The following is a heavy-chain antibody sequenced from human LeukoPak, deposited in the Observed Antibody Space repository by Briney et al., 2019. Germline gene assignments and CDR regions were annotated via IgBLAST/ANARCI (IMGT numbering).Heavy chain of an antibody. CDR2: ISSSGGRT. Sequence: RPGGSLRLSCAASGFTLSSYGMYWVRQAPGRGMEWVSAISSSGGRTYYADSVKGRFTISRDNSKTTLYLQMNSLRVEDTAVYYCANGNLTWGQGTLVTVSS. CDR1: GFTLSSYG. CDR3: ANGNLT. J-gene: IGHJ5*02. V-gene: IGHV3-23*01.